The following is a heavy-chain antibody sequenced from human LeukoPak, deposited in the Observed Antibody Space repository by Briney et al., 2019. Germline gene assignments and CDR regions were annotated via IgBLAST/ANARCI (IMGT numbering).Heavy chain of an antibody. CDR2: ISGSGGST. Sequence: PGGSLRLSCAASGFTFSSYAMSWVRQAPGKGLEWVSAISGSGGSTYYADSVKGRFTISRDNSKNTLYLQMNSLRAEDTAVYYCAKAPSYYDFWSAGNGDYFDYWGQGTLVTVSS. CDR1: GFTFSSYA. V-gene: IGHV3-23*01. CDR3: AKAPSYYDFWSAGNGDYFDY. J-gene: IGHJ4*02. D-gene: IGHD3-3*01.